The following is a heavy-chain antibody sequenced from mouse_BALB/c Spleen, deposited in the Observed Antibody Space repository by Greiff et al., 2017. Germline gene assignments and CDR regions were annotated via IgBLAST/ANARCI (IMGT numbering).Heavy chain of an antibody. CDR3: AREIYYYCSSGVYLGV. D-gene: IGHD1-1*01. Sequence: VKLMESGPGLVAPSQSLSITCTVSGFSLTSYGVHWVRQPPGKGLEWLGVIWAGGSTNYNSALMSRLSISKDNSKSQVFLKMNSLQTDDTAMYYCAREIYYYCSSGVYLGVWGAGNTVTVSS. V-gene: IGHV2-9*02. CDR2: IWAGGST. J-gene: IGHJ1*01. CDR1: GFSLTSYG.